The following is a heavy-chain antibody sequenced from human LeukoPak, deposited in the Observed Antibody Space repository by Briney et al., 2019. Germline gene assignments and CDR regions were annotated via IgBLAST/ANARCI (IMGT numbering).Heavy chain of an antibody. V-gene: IGHV4-39*07. Sequence: SETLSLTCTVSGGSISSSSYYWGWIRQPPGKGLEWIGSIYYSGSTYYNPSLKSRVTISVDKSKNQFSLKLSSVTAADTAVYYCVGFVPRASQYYFDYWGQGTLVTVSS. CDR2: IYYSGST. CDR3: VGFVPRASQYYFDY. D-gene: IGHD3-10*01. J-gene: IGHJ4*02. CDR1: GGSISSSSYY.